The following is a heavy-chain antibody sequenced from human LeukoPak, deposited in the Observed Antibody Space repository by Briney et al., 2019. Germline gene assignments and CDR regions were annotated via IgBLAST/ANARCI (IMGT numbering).Heavy chain of an antibody. V-gene: IGHV1-2*02. CDR2: INPDSGGT. D-gene: IGHD1-26*01. CDR1: GYTFADYY. CDR3: AREVGAIDY. J-gene: IGHJ4*02. Sequence: ASVTVSCKASGYTFADYYIHWVRQAPGQGLEWMGLINPDSGGTHYAQKFQGRVTMTRDTSISTAYMELSRLISDDTAVYFCAREVGAIDYWGQGTLVTVSS.